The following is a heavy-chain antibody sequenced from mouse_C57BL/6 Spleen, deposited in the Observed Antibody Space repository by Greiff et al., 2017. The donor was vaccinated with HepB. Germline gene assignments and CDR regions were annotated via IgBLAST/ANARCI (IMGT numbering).Heavy chain of an antibody. D-gene: IGHD1-1*01. CDR3: ARDHYGSSYGAMDY. V-gene: IGHV5-4*01. CDR1: GLTFSSYA. Sequence: EVQGVEPGGGLVKPGGSLKLPCAASGLTFSSYAMSWVGQTPEKRLEWAAPISDGGSYTYYPDNVKGRFTISRDKAKNNLYLQMSHLKSEDTAMYYCARDHYGSSYGAMDYWGQGTSVTVSS. J-gene: IGHJ4*01. CDR2: ISDGGSYT.